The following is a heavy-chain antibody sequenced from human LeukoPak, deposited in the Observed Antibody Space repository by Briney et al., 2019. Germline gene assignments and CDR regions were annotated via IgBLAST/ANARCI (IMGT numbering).Heavy chain of an antibody. CDR3: ARGRTGSYYAADY. V-gene: IGHV4-59*01. J-gene: IGHJ4*02. Sequence: SETLSLTCTVSGGSISSYYWSWVRPPPGKGLEWIGYVHYSGSTKYNPSLKSRVTISVDTSKNQFSLKLSSVTAADTAVYYCARGRTGSYYAADYWGQGTLVTVSS. D-gene: IGHD1-26*01. CDR2: VHYSGST. CDR1: GGSISSYY.